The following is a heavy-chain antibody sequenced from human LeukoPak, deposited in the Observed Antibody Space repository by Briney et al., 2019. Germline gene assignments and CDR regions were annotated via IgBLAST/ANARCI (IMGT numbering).Heavy chain of an antibody. J-gene: IGHJ4*02. CDR3: ARGRASANFDY. V-gene: IGHV4-59*01. CDR1: GGSFSGYY. D-gene: IGHD5-12*01. Sequence: SETLSLTCAVYGGSFSGYYWSWIRQPPGKGLEWIGYIYSSGSTNYNPSLKSRVTISADTSKNQFSLKLSSVTAADTAVYYCARGRASANFDYWGQGTLVTVSS. CDR2: IYSSGST.